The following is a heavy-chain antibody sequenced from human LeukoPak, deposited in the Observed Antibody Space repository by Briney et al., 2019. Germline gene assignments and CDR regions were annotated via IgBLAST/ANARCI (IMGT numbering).Heavy chain of an antibody. CDR2: INPSGGST. Sequence: ASVKVSCKASGYTFTSYYMHWVRQAPGQGLEWMGIINPSGGSTSYAQKFQGRVTMTRDTSTSTVYMELSSLRSDDTAVYYCARDPLYCSSTSCYSFGGYLDPWGQGTLVTVSS. V-gene: IGHV1-46*01. D-gene: IGHD2-2*01. J-gene: IGHJ5*02. CDR1: GYTFTSYY. CDR3: ARDPLYCSSTSCYSFGGYLDP.